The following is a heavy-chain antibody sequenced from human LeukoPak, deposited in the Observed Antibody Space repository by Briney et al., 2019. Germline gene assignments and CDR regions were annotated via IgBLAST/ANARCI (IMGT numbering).Heavy chain of an antibody. Sequence: GASVKVSCKVSGYTLTELSMHWVRQAPGKGREWMGGFDPEDGETIYAQKFQGRVTMTEDTSTDTAYMELSSLRSEDTAVYYCATSDILTGYTVDYWGQGTLVTVSS. D-gene: IGHD3-9*01. V-gene: IGHV1-24*01. CDR3: ATSDILTGYTVDY. CDR2: FDPEDGET. CDR1: GYTLTELS. J-gene: IGHJ4*02.